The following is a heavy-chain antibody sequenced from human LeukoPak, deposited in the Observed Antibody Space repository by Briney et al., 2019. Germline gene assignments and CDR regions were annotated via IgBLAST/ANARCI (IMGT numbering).Heavy chain of an antibody. V-gene: IGHV1-18*01. Sequence: ASVKVSCKASGYTFTSYGISWVRQAPGQGLEWMGWISAYNGNTNYAQKLQGRVTMTTDTSTSTAYMELRSLRSDDTAVYYCARDRGYSSSWPPHPYYMDVWGKGTTVTVSS. J-gene: IGHJ6*03. CDR3: ARDRGYSSSWPPHPYYMDV. CDR1: GYTFTSYG. D-gene: IGHD6-13*01. CDR2: ISAYNGNT.